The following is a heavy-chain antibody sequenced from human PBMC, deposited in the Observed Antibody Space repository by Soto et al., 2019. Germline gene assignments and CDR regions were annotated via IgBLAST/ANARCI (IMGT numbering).Heavy chain of an antibody. CDR2: IIPIFGTA. Sequence: QVQLVQSGAEVKKPGSSVKVSCKASGGTFSSYAISWVRQAPGQGLEWMGGIIPIFGTANYAQKFQGRVTITADESPSTAYMELSSLRSEDTAVYYCARAASWVVSSSYGMDVWGPGSTVTLSS. D-gene: IGHD2-15*01. J-gene: IGHJ6*01. CDR1: GGTFSSYA. CDR3: ARAASWVVSSSYGMDV. V-gene: IGHV1-69*01.